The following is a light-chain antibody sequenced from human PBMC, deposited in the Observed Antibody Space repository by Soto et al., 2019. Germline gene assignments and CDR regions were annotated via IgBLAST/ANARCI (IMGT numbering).Light chain of an antibody. CDR2: KVS. CDR3: LQGTHWPT. Sequence: DVVLTQSPLSLPVTLGQAASLSCRSSQSLVNSDGNTYLTWFQQRPGQSPRRLIYKVSNRDSGVPDRFSGSGSATDFTLKISRVEAEDVGVYYCLQGTHWPTFGQVTRLEIK. J-gene: IGKJ5*01. CDR1: QSLVNSDGNTY. V-gene: IGKV2-30*01.